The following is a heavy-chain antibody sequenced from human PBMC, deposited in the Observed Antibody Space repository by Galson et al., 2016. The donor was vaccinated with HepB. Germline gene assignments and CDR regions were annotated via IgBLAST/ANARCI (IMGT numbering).Heavy chain of an antibody. J-gene: IGHJ6*02. CDR1: EITFSSFA. CDR3: AKWGIGDILVVVAATGMDV. V-gene: IGHV3-23*01. D-gene: IGHD2-15*01. CDR2: ISVTGGTT. Sequence: SLRLSCAASEITFSSFAMTWVRQTPGKGLEWVSTISVTGGTTYYADTVKGRFTVSRDNSKNTLFLQMNSLRAEDTAVYYCAKWGIGDILVVVAATGMDVWGQGTTVIVSS.